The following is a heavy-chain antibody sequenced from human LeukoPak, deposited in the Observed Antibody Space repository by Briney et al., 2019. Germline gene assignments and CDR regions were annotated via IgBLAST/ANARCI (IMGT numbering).Heavy chain of an antibody. V-gene: IGHV1-18*01. Sequence: VASVKVSCKASGYTFSSYGISWVRQAPGQGLEWMGWISAYNGNTNYAQKLQGRVTMATDTSTSTAYMELRSLRSDDTAVYYCARVISRGWPFDYWGQGTLVTVSS. CDR3: ARVISRGWPFDY. CDR1: GYTFSSYG. CDR2: ISAYNGNT. D-gene: IGHD6-19*01. J-gene: IGHJ4*02.